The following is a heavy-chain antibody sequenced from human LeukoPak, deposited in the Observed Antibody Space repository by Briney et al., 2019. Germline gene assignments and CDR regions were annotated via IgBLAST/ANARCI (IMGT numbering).Heavy chain of an antibody. CDR2: IKQDGSEK. CDR1: GFTFSSYW. Sequence: GGSLRLSCAASGFTFSSYWMSWVRQAPGKGLEWVANIKQDGSEKYYVDSVKGRFTISRDNAKNSLYLQMNSLRAEDTAVYYCARDPLDIAVAGGGYWGQGTLVTVSS. CDR3: ARDPLDIAVAGGGY. J-gene: IGHJ4*02. D-gene: IGHD6-19*01. V-gene: IGHV3-7*03.